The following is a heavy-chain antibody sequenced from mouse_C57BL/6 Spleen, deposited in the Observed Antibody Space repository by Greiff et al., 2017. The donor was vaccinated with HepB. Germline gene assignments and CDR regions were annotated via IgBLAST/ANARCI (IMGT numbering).Heavy chain of an antibody. J-gene: IGHJ2*01. V-gene: IGHV5-4*01. Sequence: EVQLQESGGGLVKPGGSLKLSCAASGFTFSSYAMSWVRQTPEKRLEWVATISDGGSYTYYPDNVKGRFTISRDNAKNNLYLQMSHLKSEDTAMYYCARDQRTGTVFDYWGQGTTLTVSS. CDR2: ISDGGSYT. D-gene: IGHD4-1*01. CDR1: GFTFSSYA. CDR3: ARDQRTGTVFDY.